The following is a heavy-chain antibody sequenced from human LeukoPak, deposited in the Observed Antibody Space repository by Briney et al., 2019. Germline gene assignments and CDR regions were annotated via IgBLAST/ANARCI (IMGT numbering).Heavy chain of an antibody. V-gene: IGHV4-30-4*01. CDR1: GGSISSGDYY. Sequence: PSQTLSLTCTVSGGSISSGDYYWSWIRQPPGKGLEWIGYIYYSGSTYYNPSLMSRVTISVDTSKNQFSLKLSSVTAADTAVYYCARAPTVVTFHIWGQGTMVTVSS. D-gene: IGHD4-23*01. CDR2: IYYSGST. J-gene: IGHJ3*02. CDR3: ARAPTVVTFHI.